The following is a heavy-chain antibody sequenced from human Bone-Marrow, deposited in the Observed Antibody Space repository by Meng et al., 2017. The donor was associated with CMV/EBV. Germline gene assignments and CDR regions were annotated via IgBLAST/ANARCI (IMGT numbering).Heavy chain of an antibody. CDR2: SYYNGNT. CDR1: GGSLNSYY. J-gene: IGHJ4*01. CDR3: ARCFYYYDSSGYYYDSFNY. Sequence: GSLRLSCPVSGGSLNSYYWSWIRQPPGKGLEWIGYSYYNGNTNYNPSLKSRVTISVDMSTNQFSLKLTSVTAADTALYYCARCFYYYDSSGYYYDSFNYWGQERGSPSPQ. D-gene: IGHD3-22*01. V-gene: IGHV4-59*01.